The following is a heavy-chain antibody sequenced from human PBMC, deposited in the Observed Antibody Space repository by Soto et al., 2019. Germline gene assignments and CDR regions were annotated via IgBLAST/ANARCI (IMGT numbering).Heavy chain of an antibody. Sequence: GGSLRLSCAASGFTFSSYAMSWVRQAPGKGLEWVSAISGSGGSTYYADSVKGRFTISRDNSKNTLYLQMNSLRAEDTAVYYCAKDHGRQWELLAYNWFDPWGQGTLVTVSS. V-gene: IGHV3-23*01. CDR1: GFTFSSYA. CDR3: AKDHGRQWELLAYNWFDP. CDR2: ISGSGGST. J-gene: IGHJ5*02. D-gene: IGHD1-26*01.